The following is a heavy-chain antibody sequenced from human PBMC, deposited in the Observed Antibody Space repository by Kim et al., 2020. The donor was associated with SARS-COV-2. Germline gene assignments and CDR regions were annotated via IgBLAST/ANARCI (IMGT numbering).Heavy chain of an antibody. J-gene: IGHJ4*02. Sequence: GGSLRLSCAASGFTFSNYAMNWVRQAPGKGLQWVATISVSTYYADSVKGRFTISRDNSKNTLYLQIISLTAEDTAVYHCAKHVVALGSSGWFGSLFDYWGQGTLVTVSS. CDR1: GFTFSNYA. CDR2: ISVST. CDR3: AKHVVALGSSGWFGSLFDY. D-gene: IGHD6-19*01. V-gene: IGHV3-23*01.